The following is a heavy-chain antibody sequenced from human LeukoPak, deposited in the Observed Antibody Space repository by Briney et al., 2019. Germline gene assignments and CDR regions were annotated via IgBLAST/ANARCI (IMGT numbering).Heavy chain of an antibody. CDR3: ATVASGWYPDY. D-gene: IGHD6-19*01. CDR1: GGSISSSSYY. CDR2: IDSSGIT. J-gene: IGHJ4*02. Sequence: SETLSLTCTVSGGSISSSSYYWGWIRQPPGKGLEWIGYIDSSGITNYNSSLNSRVTISLDTSQNQFSLKLNSVTAADTAVYYCATVASGWYPDYWGQGALVTVAS. V-gene: IGHV4-61*05.